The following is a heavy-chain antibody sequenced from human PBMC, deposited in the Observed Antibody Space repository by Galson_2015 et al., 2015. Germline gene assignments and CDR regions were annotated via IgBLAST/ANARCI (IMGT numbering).Heavy chain of an antibody. CDR3: TRGAPRYWYFDH. J-gene: IGHJ2*01. Sequence: SLRLSCAASGFTFSAYAMHWVRQAPGKGLEWVAVISYDGSKKYYADSVKGRFTISRDNSKNTLYLQMNSLRAEDTAVYYCTRGAPRYWYFDHSVRRTLVTLTS. CDR2: ISYDGSKK. V-gene: IGHV3-30-3*01. CDR1: GFTFSAYA.